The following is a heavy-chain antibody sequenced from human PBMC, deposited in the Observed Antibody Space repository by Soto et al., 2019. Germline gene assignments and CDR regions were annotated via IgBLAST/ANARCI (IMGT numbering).Heavy chain of an antibody. CDR3: ASGGYYGSGRNYYDGMDV. D-gene: IGHD3-10*01. V-gene: IGHV1-69*02. J-gene: IGHJ6*02. CDR2: IIPILGIA. CDR1: GGTFSSYT. Sequence: QVQLVQSGAEVKKPGSSVKVSCKASGGTFSSYTISWVRQAPGQGLEWMGRIIPILGIANYAQKFQGRVTITADKSTSTAYMELSSLRSEDTAVYYCASGGYYGSGRNYYDGMDVWGQGTTVTVSS.